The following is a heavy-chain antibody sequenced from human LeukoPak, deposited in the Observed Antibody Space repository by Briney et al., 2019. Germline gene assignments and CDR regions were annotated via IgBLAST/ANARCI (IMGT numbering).Heavy chain of an antibody. CDR3: ARDLGLLRGFDY. D-gene: IGHD3-16*01. CDR1: GYTFTSYA. CDR2: INAGNGNT. V-gene: IGHV1-3*01. Sequence: ASVNVSCKASGYTFTSYAMHWVRQAPGQRLEWMGWINAGNGNTKYSQKFQGRVTITRDTSASTAYMELSSLRFEDTAVYYCARDLGLLRGFDYWGQGTLVTVSS. J-gene: IGHJ4*02.